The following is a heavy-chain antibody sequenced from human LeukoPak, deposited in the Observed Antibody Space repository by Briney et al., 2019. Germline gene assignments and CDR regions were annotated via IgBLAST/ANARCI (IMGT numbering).Heavy chain of an antibody. Sequence: GGSLRLSCAASGFTLSSLAMHWVRQAPGKGLEWVSSSGTRSGTKYYADSVMGRFTISRDSAMNLLYLQMNSLRAEDTAVYYCARSWLVYYWYYGMDVWGQGTTVTVSS. CDR3: ARSWLVYYWYYGMDV. CDR2: SGTRSGTK. V-gene: IGHV3-21*01. D-gene: IGHD5/OR15-5a*01. CDR1: GFTLSSLA. J-gene: IGHJ6*02.